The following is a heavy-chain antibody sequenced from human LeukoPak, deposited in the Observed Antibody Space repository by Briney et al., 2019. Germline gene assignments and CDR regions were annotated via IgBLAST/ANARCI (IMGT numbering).Heavy chain of an antibody. D-gene: IGHD5-18*01. Sequence: PSETLSLTCTVSGGSISSYYWSWIRQPPGKGLEWIGYIYYSGSTNYNPSLKSRVTMSVDTSKNQFSLKLSSVTAADTAVYYCASSGYSYGTFDYWGQGTLVIVSS. J-gene: IGHJ4*02. CDR3: ASSGYSYGTFDY. V-gene: IGHV4-59*08. CDR2: IYYSGST. CDR1: GGSISSYY.